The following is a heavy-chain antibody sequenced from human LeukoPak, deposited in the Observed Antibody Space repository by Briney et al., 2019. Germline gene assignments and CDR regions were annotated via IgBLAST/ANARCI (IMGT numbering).Heavy chain of an antibody. J-gene: IGHJ5*02. V-gene: IGHV4-59*01. CDR3: ARVGYGSGSWGWFDP. CDR1: GGSISGFF. CDR2: IYYSGTT. D-gene: IGHD3-10*01. Sequence: KTSETLSLTCTVSGGSISGFFWTWIRQSPGKGLEYIGYIYYSGTTDYNPTLKSRVSMSVDTSKNQFFLNLTSVTAADTAIYYCARVGYGSGSWGWFDPWGQGTLVTVSS.